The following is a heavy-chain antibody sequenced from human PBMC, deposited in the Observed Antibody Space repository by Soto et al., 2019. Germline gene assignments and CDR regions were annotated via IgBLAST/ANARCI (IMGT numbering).Heavy chain of an antibody. J-gene: IGHJ5*02. CDR3: AREVGDGADWLDP. CDR1: GFSFSSYG. V-gene: IGHV3-33*01. D-gene: IGHD4-17*01. CDR2: IWYDGSNK. Sequence: QVQLVESGGGVVQPGRSLRLSCAASGFSFSSYGMHWVRQAPGKGLEWVAVIWYDGSNKYYADSVKGRFTISRDNSKNTLYLQMNSLRAEDTAVYYCAREVGDGADWLDPWGQGTLVTVSS.